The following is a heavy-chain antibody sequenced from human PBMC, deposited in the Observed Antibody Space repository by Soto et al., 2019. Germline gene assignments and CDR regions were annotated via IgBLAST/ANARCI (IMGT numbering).Heavy chain of an antibody. V-gene: IGHV1-2*02. D-gene: IGHD6-19*01. J-gene: IGHJ4*02. CDR2: INPNSGDT. CDR1: GYTFTGSY. Sequence: QVQLVQSGAEVKKPGASVKVSCKTSGYTFTGSYIHWVRQAPGQGLEWMALINPNSGDTNYGHKFQGRVPLTRDTSINTVYMEVTSLRFDDTAVYYCAVAGLPFEYWGQGTLVTVFS. CDR3: AVAGLPFEY.